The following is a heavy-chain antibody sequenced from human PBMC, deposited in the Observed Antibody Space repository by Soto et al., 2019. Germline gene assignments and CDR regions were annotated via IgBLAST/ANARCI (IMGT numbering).Heavy chain of an antibody. CDR3: ARDPYRIAVPEKIEYYGMDV. J-gene: IGHJ6*02. V-gene: IGHV4-59*01. Sequence: PSETLSLTCTVSGGSISSYYCSWIRQPPGKGLEWIGYIYYSGSTNYNPSLKSRVTISVDTSKNQFSLKLSSVTAADTAVYYCARDPYRIAVPEKIEYYGMDVWGQGTTVTVSS. CDR2: IYYSGST. D-gene: IGHD6-19*01. CDR1: GGSISSYY.